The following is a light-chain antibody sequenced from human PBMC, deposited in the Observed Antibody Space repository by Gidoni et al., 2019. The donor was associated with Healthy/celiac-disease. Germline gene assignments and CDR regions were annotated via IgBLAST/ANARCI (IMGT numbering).Light chain of an antibody. J-gene: IGKJ1*01. CDR1: QGISSY. V-gene: IGKV1-8*01. CDR2: AAS. CDR3: QQYYSRTA. Sequence: AIRITQSPSSLSASTGDRVTITCRASQGISSYLAWYQQNPGKAPKLLIYAASTLQSGVPSSFSGSGSGTDFTLSISGLQSEDFATYYCQQYYSRTAFGQGTKGEIK.